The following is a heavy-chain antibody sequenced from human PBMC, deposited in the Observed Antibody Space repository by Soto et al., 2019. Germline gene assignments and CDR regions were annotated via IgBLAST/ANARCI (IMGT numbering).Heavy chain of an antibody. J-gene: IGHJ6*02. CDR2: ISGNSGSL. V-gene: IGHV3-9*01. Sequence: EVQLVESGGGLVQPGRSLRLSCAASGFIFDDYAMHWVRQAPGKGLEWVSVISGNSGSLGYADSVKGRFTISRDNAKNSLYLQMNSLRAEDTALSYCAKDRYSSSAYYYYGMDGWGQGTTVTVSS. CDR3: AKDRYSSSAYYYYGMDG. D-gene: IGHD5-18*01. CDR1: GFIFDDYA.